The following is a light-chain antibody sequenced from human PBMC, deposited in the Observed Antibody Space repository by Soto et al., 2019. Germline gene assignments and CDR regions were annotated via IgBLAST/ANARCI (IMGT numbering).Light chain of an antibody. Sequence: DIQMTQSPSSLSASVGDRVTITCQASQDINNYLNWYQQKPGKAPKLLIYDASNLETGVPSRFXGSGSGTEFTFTISSLQPEDIATYHCQQYDNLPPYTFGQGTKLEIK. CDR1: QDINNY. CDR3: QQYDNLPPYT. J-gene: IGKJ2*01. V-gene: IGKV1-33*01. CDR2: DAS.